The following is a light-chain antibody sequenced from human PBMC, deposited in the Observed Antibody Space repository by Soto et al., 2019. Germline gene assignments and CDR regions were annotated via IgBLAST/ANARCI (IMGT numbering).Light chain of an antibody. CDR3: SAYAGSSTL. J-gene: IGLJ2*01. V-gene: IGLV2-8*01. CDR1: SSDVGGYNY. Sequence: QSALTQPPSASGSAGQSVTISCTGTSSDVGGYNYVSWYQQHPGKAPKLMIYEVSKRPSGVPDRFSGSKSGNTASLTVSGLQAEDEADYYRSAYAGSSTLFGGGTKVTVL. CDR2: EVS.